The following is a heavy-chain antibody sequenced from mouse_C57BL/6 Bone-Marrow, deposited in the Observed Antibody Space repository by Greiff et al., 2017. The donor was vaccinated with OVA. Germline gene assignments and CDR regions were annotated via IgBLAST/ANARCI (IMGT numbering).Heavy chain of an antibody. D-gene: IGHD2-2*01. Sequence: QVQLQQSGAELVKPGASVKMSCKASGYTFTSYWINWVKQRPGQGLEWIGDIYPGSGSTNYNEKFKSKATLTVDTSSSTAYMQLSSLTSEDSAVYYCARSGGYDLNYFDYWGQGTTLTVSS. V-gene: IGHV1-55*01. J-gene: IGHJ2*01. CDR3: ARSGGYDLNYFDY. CDR2: IYPGSGST. CDR1: GYTFTSYW.